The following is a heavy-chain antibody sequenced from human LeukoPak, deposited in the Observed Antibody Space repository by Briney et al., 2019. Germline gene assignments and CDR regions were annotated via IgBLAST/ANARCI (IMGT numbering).Heavy chain of an antibody. V-gene: IGHV5-51*01. Sequence: GESLKISCKGSGYTFSNFWIAWVRQKPGKGLEFMGVIYPGDSDTTYIPSFQGQVTVSADRSIRTTYLQWTSLEASDSAIYYCARGRGGYSGYENFDYWGQGTMVTVS. CDR1: GYTFSNFW. CDR2: IYPGDSDT. D-gene: IGHD5-12*01. CDR3: ARGRGGYSGYENFDY. J-gene: IGHJ4*02.